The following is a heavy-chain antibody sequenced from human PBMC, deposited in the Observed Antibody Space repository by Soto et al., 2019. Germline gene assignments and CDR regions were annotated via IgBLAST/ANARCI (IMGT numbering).Heavy chain of an antibody. D-gene: IGHD6-6*01. CDR2: VNAGNGNT. Sequence: QVQLVQSGAEEKKPGASVKVYCKASGYTFTSYAMHWVRQAPGQRLEWMGWVNAGNGNTKYSQKFQGRVTITRDTSASEAYMELSSLRSEDTAVYYCASGQQLVRWGYYCYGMDVCGQGTTGTAS. V-gene: IGHV1-3*05. CDR3: ASGQQLVRWGYYCYGMDV. J-gene: IGHJ6*02. CDR1: GYTFTSYA.